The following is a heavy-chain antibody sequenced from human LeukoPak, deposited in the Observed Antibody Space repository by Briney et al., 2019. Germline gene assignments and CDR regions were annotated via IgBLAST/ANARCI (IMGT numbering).Heavy chain of an antibody. Sequence: GGSLRLSCAASGFTVSSYRLNWVRQAPGKGLEWVASISSGSSYIYQLDSLKGRFTISRDNARNSLYLQMNSLRAEDTAVYYCARDAWTVTTHSFDYWGQGTLVTVSS. D-gene: IGHD4-17*01. CDR2: ISSGSSYI. V-gene: IGHV3-21*01. CDR3: ARDAWTVTTHSFDY. J-gene: IGHJ4*02. CDR1: GFTVSSYR.